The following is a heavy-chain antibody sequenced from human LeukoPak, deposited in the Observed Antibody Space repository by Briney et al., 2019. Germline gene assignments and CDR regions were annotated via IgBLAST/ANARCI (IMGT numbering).Heavy chain of an antibody. CDR3: ARSWKYYYDSSGYFLFDY. CDR2: ISSSSSYI. Sequence: TGGSLRLSCAASGFTFSSYSMNWVRQAPGKGLEWASPISSSSSYIYYADSVKGRFTISRDNAKNSLYLQMNSLRAEDTAVYYCARSWKYYYDSSGYFLFDYWGQGTLVTVSS. V-gene: IGHV3-21*01. CDR1: GFTFSSYS. D-gene: IGHD3-22*01. J-gene: IGHJ4*02.